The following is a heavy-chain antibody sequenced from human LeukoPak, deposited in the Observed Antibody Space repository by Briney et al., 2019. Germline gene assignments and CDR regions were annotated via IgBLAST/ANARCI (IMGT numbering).Heavy chain of an antibody. J-gene: IGHJ4*02. V-gene: IGHV3-30*18. Sequence: GRSLRLSCAASGFTFSSYGMHWVRQAPGKGLEWVAVISYDGSNKYYADSVKGRFTISRDNSKNTLYLQMNSLRAEDTAVYYCAKESYGDYVLDYWGQGTLVTVSS. D-gene: IGHD4-17*01. CDR2: ISYDGSNK. CDR3: AKESYGDYVLDY. CDR1: GFTFSSYG.